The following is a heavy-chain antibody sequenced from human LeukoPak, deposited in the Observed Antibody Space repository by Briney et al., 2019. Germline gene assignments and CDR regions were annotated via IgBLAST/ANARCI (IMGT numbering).Heavy chain of an antibody. V-gene: IGHV3-30*18. J-gene: IGHJ3*01. Sequence: PGGSLRLSCAASGFTFSSYAMHWVRQAPGKGLEWVAVISYDGSNKYYADSVKGRFTISRDNSKNTLYLQMNGLRAEDTAVYYCAKFFTGEYVRAFDVWGQGTMVTVSS. D-gene: IGHD3-10*02. CDR1: GFTFSSYA. CDR3: AKFFTGEYVRAFDV. CDR2: ISYDGSNK.